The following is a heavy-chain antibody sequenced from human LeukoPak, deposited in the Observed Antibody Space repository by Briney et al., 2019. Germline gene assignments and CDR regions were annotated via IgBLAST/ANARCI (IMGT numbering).Heavy chain of an antibody. CDR3: ARIKTYYYDSSGYLPEYYLDY. CDR1: GFTVSSNY. J-gene: IGHJ4*02. V-gene: IGHV3-66*01. CDR2: IYSGGST. D-gene: IGHD3-22*01. Sequence: GGSLRLSCAASGFTVSSNYMSWVRQAPGKGLEWVSVIYSGGSTYYADSVKGRFTISRDNSKNTLYLQMNSLRAEDTAVYYCARIKTYYYDSSGYLPEYYLDYWGQGTLVTVSS.